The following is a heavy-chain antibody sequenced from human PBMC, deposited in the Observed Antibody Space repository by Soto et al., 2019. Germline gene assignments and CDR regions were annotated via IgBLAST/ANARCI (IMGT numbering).Heavy chain of an antibody. V-gene: IGHV4-34*09. CDR3: AREERKGIISWFDP. D-gene: IGHD2-21*01. J-gene: IGHJ5*02. Sequence: SETLSLTCAVSGGSFRGFYWTWIRQSPGKGLEWLGDIYYTGITHLNPSLKSRLTMAVDTSKNEFSLKLTSVSAADTAVYFCAREERKGIISWFDPWGQGTPVTVSS. CDR1: GGSFRGFY. CDR2: IYYTGIT.